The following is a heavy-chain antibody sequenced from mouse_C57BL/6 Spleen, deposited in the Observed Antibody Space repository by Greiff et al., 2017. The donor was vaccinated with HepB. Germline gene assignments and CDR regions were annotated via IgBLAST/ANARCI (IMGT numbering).Heavy chain of an antibody. J-gene: IGHJ3*01. CDR2: IWSGGST. CDR3: AKGHSNSLCAY. D-gene: IGHD2-5*01. Sequence: QVHVKQSGPGLVQPSQSLSITCTVSGFSLTSYGVHWVRQPPGKGLEWLGVIWSGGSTDYNAAFISRLSISKDNSKSQVFFKMNSLQADDTAIYYCAKGHSNSLCAYWGQGTLVTVSA. V-gene: IGHV2-4*01. CDR1: GFSLTSYG.